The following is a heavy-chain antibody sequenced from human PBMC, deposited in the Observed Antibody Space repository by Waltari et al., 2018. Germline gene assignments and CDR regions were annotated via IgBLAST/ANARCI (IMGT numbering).Heavy chain of an antibody. V-gene: IGHV4-30-4*08. CDR2: IYYRGST. CDR3: ARPRELGNDAFDI. J-gene: IGHJ3*02. D-gene: IGHD1-7*01. CDR1: GGSISSGDYY. Sequence: QVQLQESGPGLVKPSQTLSLTCTVSGGSISSGDYYWSWIRQPPGKGREWIGYIYYRGSTYYNPALKSRVTISVDTSKNQFSLKLSSVTAADTAVYYCARPRELGNDAFDIWGQGTMVTVSS.